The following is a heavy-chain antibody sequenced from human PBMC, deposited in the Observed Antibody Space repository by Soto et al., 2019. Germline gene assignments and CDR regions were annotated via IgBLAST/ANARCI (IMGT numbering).Heavy chain of an antibody. V-gene: IGHV1-18*01. CDR1: GYTFTSYG. D-gene: IGHD5-12*01. J-gene: IGHJ5*02. CDR3: VRVGGYSGYDPGDP. Sequence: ASVRVSCKASGYTFTSYGISWVRQAPGQGLEWMGWISAYNGNTNYAQKLQGRVTMTTDTSTSTAYMELRSLRSDDTAVYYCVRVGGYSGYDPGDPWGQGTLVTVAS. CDR2: ISAYNGNT.